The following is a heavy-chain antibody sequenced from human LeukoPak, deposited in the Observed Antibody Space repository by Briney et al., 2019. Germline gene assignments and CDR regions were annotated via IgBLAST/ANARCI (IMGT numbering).Heavy chain of an antibody. CDR3: ARDPSYCSAGSCYRNDYFDY. CDR2: IYYSGST. V-gene: IGHV4-39*07. J-gene: IGHJ4*02. Sequence: SETLSLTCTVSGGSISSYYWGWVRQPPGKGLEWIGTIYYSGSTYYNPSLKSRVTISVDTSKNQFSLKLSSVTAADTAVYYCARDPSYCSAGSCYRNDYFDYWGQGTLVTVSS. D-gene: IGHD2-15*01. CDR1: GGSISSYY.